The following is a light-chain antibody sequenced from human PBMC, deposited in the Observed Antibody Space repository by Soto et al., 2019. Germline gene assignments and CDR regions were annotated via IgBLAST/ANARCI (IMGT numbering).Light chain of an antibody. CDR3: QQSYSNSQIT. CDR1: QNISIS. Sequence: DIPMTQSPSSLSASVGDGVRITCRASQNISISLNWYQQIPGRAPKLLIYGASSLLSGVPLRFSGSGSGTDFTLTISSLQPEDFATYYCQQSYSNSQITFGQGTRLEIK. J-gene: IGKJ5*01. CDR2: GAS. V-gene: IGKV1-39*01.